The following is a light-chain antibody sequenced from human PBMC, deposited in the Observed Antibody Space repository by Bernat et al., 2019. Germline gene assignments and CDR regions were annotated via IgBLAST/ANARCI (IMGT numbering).Light chain of an antibody. J-gene: IGKJ1*01. Sequence: DIQMTQSPSSLSASVGDRVTISCRASENIRTYLNWYQHKPVSAPKVLIFAASRLLSGVPSRFSGSGSGTDFTLTISGLQPEDFATYYCQQTYSLWTFGQGTKVEI. CDR1: ENIRTY. V-gene: IGKV1-39*01. CDR3: QQTYSLWT. CDR2: AAS.